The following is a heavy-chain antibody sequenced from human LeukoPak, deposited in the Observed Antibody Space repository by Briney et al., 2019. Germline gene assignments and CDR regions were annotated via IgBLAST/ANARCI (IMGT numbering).Heavy chain of an antibody. CDR3: ARGWFDYTHRRLYYFDY. CDR2: INTNTGNP. J-gene: IGHJ4*02. Sequence: GAPVKVSCKASGYTFTSYAMNWVRQAPGQGLEWMGWINTNTGNPTYAQGFTGRLVFSLDTSVSTAYLQISSLKAEDTAVYYCARGWFDYTHRRLYYFDYWGQGTLVTVSS. V-gene: IGHV7-4-1*02. D-gene: IGHD3-10*01. CDR1: GYTFTSYA.